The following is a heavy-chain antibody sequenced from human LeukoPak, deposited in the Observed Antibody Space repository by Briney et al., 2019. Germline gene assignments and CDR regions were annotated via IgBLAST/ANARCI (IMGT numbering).Heavy chain of an antibody. CDR1: GYTFTSYD. J-gene: IGHJ4*02. CDR2: INTNTGNP. Sequence: ASVKVSCKASGYTFTSYDFNWVRQATGQGLEWMGWINTNTGNPTYAQGFTGRFVFSLDTSVSTAYLQISSLKAEDTAVYYCAREDETIDYWGQGTLVTVSS. V-gene: IGHV7-4-1*02. D-gene: IGHD1-14*01. CDR3: AREDETIDY.